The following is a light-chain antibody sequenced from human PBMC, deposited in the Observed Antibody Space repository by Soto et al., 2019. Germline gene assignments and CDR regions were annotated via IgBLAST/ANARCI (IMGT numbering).Light chain of an antibody. J-gene: IGLJ1*01. V-gene: IGLV2-23*02. Sequence: QSALTQPASVSGSPGQSITISCTGTSSDVGSYDLVSWYQHHPGKAPKLMIYDVSKRPSGVSNRFSGSKSDNTASLTISGLQAEEEADYYCCSFAGSSTDVFGTGTKLTVL. CDR1: SSDVGSYDL. CDR3: CSFAGSSTDV. CDR2: DVS.